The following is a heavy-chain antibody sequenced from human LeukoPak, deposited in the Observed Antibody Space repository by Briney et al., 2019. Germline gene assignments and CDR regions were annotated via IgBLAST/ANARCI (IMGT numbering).Heavy chain of an antibody. J-gene: IGHJ1*01. D-gene: IGHD2-8*01. CDR1: GFTFSTYA. Sequence: GGSLRLSCSASGFTFSTYAMSWVRQAPGKGLEWVSVITGSGGTTYYADSVKGRFTISRDNSKNTLYLQMSSLRAEDTAVYYCAKDPYFTLPVVPPDEHWGQGTLVTVSS. CDR2: ITGSGGTT. V-gene: IGHV3-23*01. CDR3: AKDPYFTLPVVPPDEH.